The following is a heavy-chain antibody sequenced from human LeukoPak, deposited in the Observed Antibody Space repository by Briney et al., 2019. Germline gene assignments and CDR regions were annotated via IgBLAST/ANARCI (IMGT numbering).Heavy chain of an antibody. Sequence: SETLPLTCTVSGGSISSGDYYWSWIRQPPGTGLEWIGYIYYSGSTYYNPSLKSRVTISVDTSKNQFSLKLSSVTAADTAVYYCARVWRVAGASEYWGQGTLVTVSS. D-gene: IGHD6-19*01. J-gene: IGHJ4*02. CDR2: IYYSGST. CDR3: ARVWRVAGASEY. V-gene: IGHV4-30-4*08. CDR1: GGSISSGDYY.